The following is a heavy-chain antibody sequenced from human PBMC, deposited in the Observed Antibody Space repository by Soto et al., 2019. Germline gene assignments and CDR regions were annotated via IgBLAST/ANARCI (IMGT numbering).Heavy chain of an antibody. Sequence: EVQLVESGGGFVQPGGSLRLSCVASRFSFTNAWMSWVRQAPGKGPEWVGRIKSKTDGGTADYAAPVKGRFTISRDDSQNTRYLHMDSLNTEDTALYHCSTDIGIYGLDIWGRGTTVTGSS. CDR1: RFSFTNAW. J-gene: IGHJ6*02. CDR2: IKSKTDGGTA. D-gene: IGHD1-26*01. CDR3: STDIGIYGLDI. V-gene: IGHV3-15*01.